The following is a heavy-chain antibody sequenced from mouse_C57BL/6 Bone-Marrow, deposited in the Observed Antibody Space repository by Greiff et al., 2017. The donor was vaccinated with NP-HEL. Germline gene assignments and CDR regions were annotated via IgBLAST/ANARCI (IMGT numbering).Heavy chain of an antibody. CDR3: TRWTNWAYAMDY. Sequence: EVKVVESGTVLARPGASVKMSCKTSGYTFTSYWMHWVKQRPGQGLEWIGAIYPGNSDTSYNQKFKGKAKLTAVTSASTAYMELSSLTNEDSAVYYCTRWTNWAYAMDYWGQGTSVTVSS. V-gene: IGHV1-5*01. J-gene: IGHJ4*01. CDR2: IYPGNSDT. D-gene: IGHD4-1*01. CDR1: GYTFTSYW.